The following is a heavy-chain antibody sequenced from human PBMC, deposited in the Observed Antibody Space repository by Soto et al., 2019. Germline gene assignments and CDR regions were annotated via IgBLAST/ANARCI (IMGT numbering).Heavy chain of an antibody. CDR1: GFTFSSYG. Sequence: QVQLVESGGGVVQPGRSLRLSCAASGFTFSSYGMHWVRQAPGKGLEWVAVISYDGSNKYYADSVKGRFTISRDNSKNTLYLQMNSLRAEDTAVYYCAKDLDTWIQLWRDYYGMDVWGQGTTVTVSS. J-gene: IGHJ6*02. CDR2: ISYDGSNK. CDR3: AKDLDTWIQLWRDYYGMDV. D-gene: IGHD5-18*01. V-gene: IGHV3-30*18.